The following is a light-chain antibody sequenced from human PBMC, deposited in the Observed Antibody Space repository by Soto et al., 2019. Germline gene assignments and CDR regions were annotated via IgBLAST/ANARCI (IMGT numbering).Light chain of an antibody. CDR2: GNS. CDR1: SSNIGAGHA. V-gene: IGLV1-40*01. J-gene: IGLJ3*02. CDR3: QSYDDSLSGWV. Sequence: QSVLTQPPSVSGAPGQRVTISCTGSSSNIGAGHALHWYQHLPGAAPKLLMYGNSDRPSGVPDRFAGSKSGTSASLAITGLQPEDEADYYCQSYDDSLSGWVFGGGTKLTVL.